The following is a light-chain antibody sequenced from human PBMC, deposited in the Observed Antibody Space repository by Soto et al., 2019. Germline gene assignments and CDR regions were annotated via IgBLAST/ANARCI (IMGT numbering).Light chain of an antibody. Sequence: EIVMTQSPATLSVSPGERVTLSYRASQDIRSSLAWYQQKPGQAPRLLIYGASIRATGTPDRFSGSGSGTDFTLTISRLEPEDFEVYYCQQYGNSPFTFGGGTKVDIK. CDR1: QDIRSS. CDR2: GAS. CDR3: QQYGNSPFT. V-gene: IGKV3-20*01. J-gene: IGKJ4*01.